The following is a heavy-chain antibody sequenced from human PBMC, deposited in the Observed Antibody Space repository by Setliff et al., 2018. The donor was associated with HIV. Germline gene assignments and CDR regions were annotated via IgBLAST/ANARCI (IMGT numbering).Heavy chain of an antibody. J-gene: IGHJ4*02. CDR2: IYTSGST. CDR3: ARGSSWPYYFDY. D-gene: IGHD6-13*01. CDR1: GGSISSGSYY. V-gene: IGHV4-61*02. Sequence: SETLSLTCTVSGGSISSGSYYWSWIRQPAGKALEWIGRIYTSGSTNYNPSLESRVTISVDTSKNQFSLKLSSVTAADTAVYYCARGSSWPYYFDYWGQGTLVTVSS.